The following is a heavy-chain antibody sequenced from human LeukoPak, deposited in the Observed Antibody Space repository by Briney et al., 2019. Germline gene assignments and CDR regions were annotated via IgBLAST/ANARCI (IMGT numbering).Heavy chain of an antibody. J-gene: IGHJ4*02. V-gene: IGHV1-69*04. CDR1: VGTFISYA. D-gene: IGHD3-9*01. CDR3: AIDASYYDILPGYLDY. Sequence: SVTVSFKASVGTFISYASSCLRQAPGQGLEWMGRIIPILGIANYAHKFQGRVTITADKSTGTAYMELSSLRSEDRAVYYCAIDASYYDILPGYLDYWGQGPLVTVSS. CDR2: IIPILGIA.